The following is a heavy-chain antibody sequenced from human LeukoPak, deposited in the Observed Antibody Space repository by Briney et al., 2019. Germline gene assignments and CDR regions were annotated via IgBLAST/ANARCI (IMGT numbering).Heavy chain of an antibody. CDR1: GGSISSNY. Sequence: SETLSLTCTVSGGSISSNYWSWIRQPPGKGLEWIGYIYYSGSTNYNPSLKSRVTISVDTSKNQFSLKLSSVTAADTAVYYCARRQYYYDSSGYYPSGNFDLWGRGTLVTVSS. CDR3: ARRQYYYDSSGYYPSGNFDL. CDR2: IYYSGST. J-gene: IGHJ2*01. V-gene: IGHV4-59*01. D-gene: IGHD3-22*01.